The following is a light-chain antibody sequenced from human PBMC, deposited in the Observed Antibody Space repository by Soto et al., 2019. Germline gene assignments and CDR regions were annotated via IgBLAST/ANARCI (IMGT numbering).Light chain of an antibody. V-gene: IGKV1-12*01. CDR2: AAF. Sequence: DIQMTQSPSSLSASVGDTVTIACRASQSVTSWLAWYQQKPGKAPKLLIYAAFTLESGVPSRFSGSGSGTDFTLTINNLQPEDFATYYCQQSNTFPNTFGQGTRLEI. CDR1: QSVTSW. J-gene: IGKJ5*01. CDR3: QQSNTFPNT.